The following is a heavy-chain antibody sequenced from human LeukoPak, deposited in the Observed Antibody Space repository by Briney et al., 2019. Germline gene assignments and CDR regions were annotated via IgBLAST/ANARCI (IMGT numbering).Heavy chain of an antibody. D-gene: IGHD3-10*01. J-gene: IGHJ4*02. Sequence: ASVKVSCKASGYTFTSYGISWVRQAPGQGLEWMGWINPNSGGTNYAQKFQGRVTMTRDTSISTAYMELSRLRSDDTAVYYCARCAHYYGSGSVDYWGQGTLVTVSS. CDR2: INPNSGGT. V-gene: IGHV1-2*02. CDR3: ARCAHYYGSGSVDY. CDR1: GYTFTSYG.